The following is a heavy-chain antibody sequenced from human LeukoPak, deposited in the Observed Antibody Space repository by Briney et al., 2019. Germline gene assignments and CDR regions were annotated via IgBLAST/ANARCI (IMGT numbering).Heavy chain of an antibody. J-gene: IGHJ4*02. CDR3: ARQFDY. CDR1: GGSINSSNYH. Sequence: PSETLSLTCTVSGGSINSSNYHWGWIRQSPGKGLEWIGSIYYGGNTYYNPSLKSRVTISVDTSKNQFSLKLNSVTAADTAVYYCARQFDYWGQGTLVTVSS. CDR2: IYYGGNT. V-gene: IGHV4-39*01.